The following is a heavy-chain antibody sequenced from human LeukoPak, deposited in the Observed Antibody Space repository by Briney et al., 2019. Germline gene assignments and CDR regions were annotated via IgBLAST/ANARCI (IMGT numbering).Heavy chain of an antibody. D-gene: IGHD6-19*01. V-gene: IGHV1-2*02. CDR2: INPNSGGT. Sequence: GASVKVSCKASGYTFTGYYMHWVGQAPGQGREWMGWINPNSGGTNYAQKFQGRVTMTRDKSIRTEYMELSRLRSDDTAVYYCASSQVFSSGWYLIDYWGQGTLVTVSS. CDR1: GYTFTGYY. CDR3: ASSQVFSSGWYLIDY. J-gene: IGHJ4*02.